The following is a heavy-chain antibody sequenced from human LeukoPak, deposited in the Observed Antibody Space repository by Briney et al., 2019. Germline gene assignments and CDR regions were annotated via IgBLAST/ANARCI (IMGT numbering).Heavy chain of an antibody. CDR2: ISSSSSTI. D-gene: IGHD3-10*01. Sequence: GGSLRLSCAPSGFTFSIYSRSWVRQAQGRGLEWVSYISSSSSTIYYADSVKGRFTISRDNAKNSLYLQMNSLRAEDTAVYYCARIGGSGDYFDYWGQETLVTVSS. J-gene: IGHJ4*02. V-gene: IGHV3-48*04. CDR3: ARIGGSGDYFDY. CDR1: GFTFSIYS.